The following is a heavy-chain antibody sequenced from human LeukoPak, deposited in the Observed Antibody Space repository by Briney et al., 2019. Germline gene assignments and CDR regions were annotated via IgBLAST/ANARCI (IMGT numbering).Heavy chain of an antibody. J-gene: IGHJ6*02. Sequence: GGSLRLSCAASGFTFSNAWMSWVRQAPGKGLEWVGRIKSKTDGGTTDYAAPVKGRFTISRDDSKNTLYLQMNSLKTEDTAVYYRTTDNGGNWNDGGPYYYYGMDVWGQGTTVTVSS. D-gene: IGHD1-1*01. CDR3: TTDNGGNWNDGGPYYYYGMDV. V-gene: IGHV3-15*01. CDR1: GFTFSNAW. CDR2: IKSKTDGGTT.